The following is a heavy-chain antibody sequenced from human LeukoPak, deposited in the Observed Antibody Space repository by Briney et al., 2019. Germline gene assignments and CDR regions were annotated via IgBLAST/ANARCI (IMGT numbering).Heavy chain of an antibody. CDR2: IKSDGST. J-gene: IGHJ1*01. V-gene: IGHV3-74*01. D-gene: IGHD3-22*01. CDR1: GFTFSHFG. CDR3: ARAPSEIGGYYPEYFRH. Sequence: PGTSLRLSCEASGFTFSHFGMHWVRQAPGKGLVWVSRIKSDGSTNYADSVKGRFTISRDNAKNTVSLQMNSLRAEDTGVYYCARAPSEIGGYYPEYFRHWGQGTLVTVSS.